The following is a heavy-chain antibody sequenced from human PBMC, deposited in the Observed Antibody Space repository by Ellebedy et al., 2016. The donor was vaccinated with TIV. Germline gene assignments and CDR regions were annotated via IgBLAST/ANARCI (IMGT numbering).Heavy chain of an antibody. CDR1: GFSLTTSGVG. V-gene: IGHV2-5*02. J-gene: IGHJ4*02. Sequence: SGPTLVKPTQTLTLTCTFSGFSLTTSGVGVGWVRQPPGKALEWLALIYWDGDIRYSPSLKNRLTISRDTSKNQVVLTVTNVDPVDTATYYRARKASDIYNNKPIFFDYWGQGTLVTVSS. CDR3: ARKASDIYNNKPIFFDY. D-gene: IGHD5-24*01. CDR2: IYWDGDI.